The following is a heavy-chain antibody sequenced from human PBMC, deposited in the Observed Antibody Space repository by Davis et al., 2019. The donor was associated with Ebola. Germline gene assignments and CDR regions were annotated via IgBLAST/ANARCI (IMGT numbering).Heavy chain of an antibody. J-gene: IGHJ6*04. CDR1: GGSTTRYY. Sequence: WGSLRLSCTVSGGSTTRYYLSCIRHHPWKGLEWIGYIYYSGSAYYNPSLKSRVTISVDTSKNQFSLKLSSVTAADTAVYYCARARSQQLVRTIYYYYGMDVWGKGTTVTVSS. CDR2: IYYSGSA. D-gene: IGHD6-6*01. CDR3: ARARSQQLVRTIYYYYGMDV. V-gene: IGHV4-59*12.